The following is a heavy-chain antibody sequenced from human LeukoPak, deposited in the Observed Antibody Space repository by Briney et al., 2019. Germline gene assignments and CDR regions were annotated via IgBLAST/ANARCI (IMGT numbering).Heavy chain of an antibody. CDR1: GFAFSSYW. CDR2: ISNDGTTT. CDR3: VRDGPLGNYFDY. D-gene: IGHD1-26*01. J-gene: IGHJ4*02. V-gene: IGHV3-74*01. Sequence: GGSLRLSCAASGFAFSSYWMYWVRQAPGKGLVWVSRISNDGTTTNYADSVKGRFTISRDNAKNTMYLQVNSLRTEDTAVYYCVRDGPLGNYFDYWGQGTLVTVSS.